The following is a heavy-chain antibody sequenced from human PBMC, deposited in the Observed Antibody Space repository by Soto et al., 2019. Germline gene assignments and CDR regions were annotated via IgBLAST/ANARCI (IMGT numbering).Heavy chain of an antibody. CDR2: IYHSETT. Sequence: SETLSLTCSVSCGSIGSYYWSWIRQPPGKGLEWIGFIYHSETTNYNPSLKSRVTISVDTPKNLFTLKLSSVTAADTAVYYCARLGLYSCGSGSCYPGYFDYWGQGTLVTVS. V-gene: IGHV4-59*08. D-gene: IGHD3-10*01. CDR1: CGSIGSYY. CDR3: ARLGLYSCGSGSCYPGYFDY. J-gene: IGHJ4*02.